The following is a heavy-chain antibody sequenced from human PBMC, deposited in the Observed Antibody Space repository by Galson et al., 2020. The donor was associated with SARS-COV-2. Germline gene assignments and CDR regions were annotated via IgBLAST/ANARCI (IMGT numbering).Heavy chain of an antibody. J-gene: IGHJ5*02. CDR2: TYHHGGT. CDR1: DGPITSGSYY. Sequence: TLSLTCTVSDGPITSGSYYWGWIRQSPGKGLKWIGSTYHHGGTYFNPSLKSRVTISIDTSKNHFSLRLSSVTAADTAVYYCARGRTEFDPWGQGTHVTVSS. V-gene: IGHV4-39*02. CDR3: ARGRTEFDP.